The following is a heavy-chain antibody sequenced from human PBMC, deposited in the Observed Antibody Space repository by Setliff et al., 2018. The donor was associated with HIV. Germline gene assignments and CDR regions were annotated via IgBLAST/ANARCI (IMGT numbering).Heavy chain of an antibody. J-gene: IGHJ4*02. CDR3: ARGSCSGCYLSDY. V-gene: IGHV1-3*01. D-gene: IGHD6-19*01. CDR1: GYTFSTNA. CDR2: INAGDDNT. Sequence: ASVKVSCKAFGYTFSTNAIHWVRQAPGQRLEWMGYINAGDDNTRYSEKFQGRVTITRDTSANTAYMELSSLRSKDTAVYYCARGSCSGCYLSDYWGLGTLVTVSS.